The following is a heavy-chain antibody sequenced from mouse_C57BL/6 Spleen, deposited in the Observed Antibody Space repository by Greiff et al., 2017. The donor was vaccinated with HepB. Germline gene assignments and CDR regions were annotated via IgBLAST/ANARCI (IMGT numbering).Heavy chain of an antibody. V-gene: IGHV10-3*01. D-gene: IGHD1-1*01. CDR3: VRTVVTSYYGSSYGYFDV. Sequence: EVQLVESGGGLVQPKGSLKLSCAASGFTFNTYAMHWVRQAPGKGLEWVARIRSKSSNYATYYADSVKDRFTISRDDSQSMLYLQMNNLKTEDTAMYYCVRTVVTSYYGSSYGYFDVWGTGTTVTVSS. CDR1: GFTFNTYA. CDR2: IRSKSSNYAT. J-gene: IGHJ1*03.